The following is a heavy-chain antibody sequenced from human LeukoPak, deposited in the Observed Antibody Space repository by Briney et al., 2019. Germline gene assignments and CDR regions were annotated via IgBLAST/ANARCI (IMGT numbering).Heavy chain of an antibody. V-gene: IGHV1-8*01. D-gene: IGHD6-13*01. CDR2: MNPNSGNT. Sequence: ASVKVSCKASGYTFTSYDINWVRQATGQGLEWMGWMNPNSGNTGYAQKFQGRVTMTRNTSISTAYMELSSLRSEDTAVHYCILGDSSSWYYYYGMDVWGQGTTVTVSS. CDR3: ILGDSSSWYYYYGMDV. J-gene: IGHJ6*02. CDR1: GYTFTSYD.